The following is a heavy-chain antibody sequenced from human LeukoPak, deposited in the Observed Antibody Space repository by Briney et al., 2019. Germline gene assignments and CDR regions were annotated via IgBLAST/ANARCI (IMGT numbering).Heavy chain of an antibody. Sequence: GGSLRLSCAASGFTFSSYCMHWVRQAPGKGLKWVSRISRDGSSTLYADSVKGRFTISRDNSKNTLYLQMNSLRAEDTAVYYCAKAKSVVTAIIHWGQGTLVTVSS. CDR2: ISRDGSST. D-gene: IGHD2-21*02. CDR1: GFTFSSYC. CDR3: AKAKSVVTAIIH. J-gene: IGHJ4*02. V-gene: IGHV3-23*01.